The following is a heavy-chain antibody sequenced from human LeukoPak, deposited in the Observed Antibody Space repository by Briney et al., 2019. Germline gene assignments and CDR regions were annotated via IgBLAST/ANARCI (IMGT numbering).Heavy chain of an antibody. CDR1: GFTFSSYA. D-gene: IGHD5-18*01. V-gene: IGHV3-23*01. J-gene: IGHJ4*02. CDR2: ISGSGVST. Sequence: PGGSLRLSCAASGFTFSSYAMNWVRQAPGKGLEWVSAISGSGVSTYYTDSVEGRFTISRDNSKNTLYLQMNSLRAEGTAVYYCAKGGGYNYGSTFNYWGQGTLVTVSS. CDR3: AKGGGYNYGSTFNY.